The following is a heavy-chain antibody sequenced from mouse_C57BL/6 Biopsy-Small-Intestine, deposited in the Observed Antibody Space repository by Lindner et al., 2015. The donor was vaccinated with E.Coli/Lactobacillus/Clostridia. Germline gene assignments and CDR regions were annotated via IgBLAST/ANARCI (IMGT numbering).Heavy chain of an antibody. Sequence: SVKVSCKASGYTFTGYYIHWVRQAPGQGLEWMAWINPDSGDTEYGQKFQGRVTVTGDTSISTAYMEVSRLISDDTAVYYCARGTFDDDFWSETSIYYYYMDVWGKGTTVTVSS. D-gene: IGHD2-3*01. V-gene: IGHV1-84*02. CDR3: ARGTFDDDFWSETSIYYYYMDV. CDR2: INPDSGDT. CDR1: GYTFTGYY. J-gene: IGHJ1*03.